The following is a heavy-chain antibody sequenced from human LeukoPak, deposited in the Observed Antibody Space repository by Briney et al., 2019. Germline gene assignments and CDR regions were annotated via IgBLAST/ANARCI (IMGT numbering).Heavy chain of an antibody. CDR1: GGSISSGTFS. J-gene: IGHJ5*02. D-gene: IGHD6-13*01. V-gene: IGHV4-39*07. CDR3: ARAYSSWYSPSANNWFDP. Sequence: SETLSLNCTVSGGSISSGTFSWGWIRQPPGKGLEWIGSLRYSGDTKYNPSLKSRLTMSTDTSKKQFSLKLSSVTAADTAVYYCARAYSSWYSPSANNWFDPWGQGTLVTVSS. CDR2: LRYSGDT.